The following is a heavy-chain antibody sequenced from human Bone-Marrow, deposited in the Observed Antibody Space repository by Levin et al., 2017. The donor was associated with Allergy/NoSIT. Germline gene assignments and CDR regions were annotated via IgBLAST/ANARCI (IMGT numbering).Heavy chain of an antibody. Sequence: GGSLRLSCVASGFTFNSHGIHWVRQAPGRGLEWVAIISYDGSYQYYADSVKGRFTVSRDNSKNTVSLQMKSLRTEDTAIYYCAKKPTTSWAVDYWGQGTLVTVS. V-gene: IGHV3-30*18. D-gene: IGHD1-14*01. CDR1: GFTFNSHG. J-gene: IGHJ4*02. CDR3: AKKPTTSWAVDY. CDR2: ISYDGSYQ.